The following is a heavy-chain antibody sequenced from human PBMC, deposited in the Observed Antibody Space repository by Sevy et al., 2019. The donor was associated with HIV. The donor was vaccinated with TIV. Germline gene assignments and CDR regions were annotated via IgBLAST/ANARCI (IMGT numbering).Heavy chain of an antibody. D-gene: IGHD1-1*01. CDR1: GFTFTDSW. CDR3: ARAIGKDFAY. V-gene: IGHV3-7*03. Sequence: GGSLRLSCTASGFTFTDSWMHWVRQAPGKGLEWLANINEDGSVIYYVDSVKGRFTIFRDNSKNSVFLQMTSLRAGDTSTYYGARAIGKDFAYWGQGTLVTVSS. CDR2: INEDGSVI. J-gene: IGHJ4*02.